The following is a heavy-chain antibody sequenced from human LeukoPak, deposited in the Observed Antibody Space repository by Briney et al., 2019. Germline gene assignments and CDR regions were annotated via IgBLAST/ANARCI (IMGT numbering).Heavy chain of an antibody. CDR1: GFTFTDYY. V-gene: IGHV1-2*02. CDR2: INPNTGGT. CDR3: APGGTGTTTTFFDY. Sequence: ASVTVSCKASGFTFTDYYMHWVRQAPGQGVEWMGWINPNTGGTDYAQNFQGRVTITRDTAMTTAYMDLSRLTSDDTAVYYCAPGGTGTTTTFFDYWGQGTLVTVSS. J-gene: IGHJ4*02. D-gene: IGHD1-1*01.